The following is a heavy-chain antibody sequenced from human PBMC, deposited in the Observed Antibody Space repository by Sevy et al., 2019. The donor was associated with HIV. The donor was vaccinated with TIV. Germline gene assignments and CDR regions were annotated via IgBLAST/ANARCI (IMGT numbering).Heavy chain of an antibody. CDR3: ARAADYYDSSGYYSNWFDP. J-gene: IGHJ5*02. CDR1: GGSISSGGYS. D-gene: IGHD3-22*01. V-gene: IGHV4-30-2*01. CDR2: IYHSGST. Sequence: SETLSLTCAVSGGSISSGGYSWSWIRQPPGKGLEWIGYIYHSGSTYYNPSLKSRVTISVDRSKNQFSLKLSSVTAAETAVYYCARAADYYDSSGYYSNWFDPRGQGTLVTVSS.